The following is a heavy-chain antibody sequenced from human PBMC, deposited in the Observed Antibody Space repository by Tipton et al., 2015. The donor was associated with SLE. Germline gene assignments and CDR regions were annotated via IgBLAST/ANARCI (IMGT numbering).Heavy chain of an antibody. CDR2: ISYDGSNK. V-gene: IGHV3-30*04. Sequence: SGFTFSSYAMHWVRQAPGKGLEWVAVISYDGSNKYYADSVKGRFTISRDNSKNTLYLQMNSLGPEDTAVYYCARGDSSSLVGYFQHWGRGTLVTVSS. D-gene: IGHD6-13*01. CDR1: GFTFSSYA. J-gene: IGHJ1*01. CDR3: ARGDSSSLVGYFQH.